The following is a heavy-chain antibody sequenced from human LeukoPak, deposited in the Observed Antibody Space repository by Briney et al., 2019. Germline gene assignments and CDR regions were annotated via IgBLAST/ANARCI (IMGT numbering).Heavy chain of an antibody. CDR1: GFTFSTYD. V-gene: IGHV3-23*01. D-gene: IGHD6-13*01. CDR2: FSSSGDIT. CDR3: ATTGYSSRNY. J-gene: IGHJ4*02. Sequence: GGSLRLSCAASGFTFSTYDISWVRQAPGQGLEWVSTFSSSGDITYYADSVKGRFTISRDNSKNTLFLQMNSLRAEDTAVYYCATTGYSSRNYWGQGTLVTVSS.